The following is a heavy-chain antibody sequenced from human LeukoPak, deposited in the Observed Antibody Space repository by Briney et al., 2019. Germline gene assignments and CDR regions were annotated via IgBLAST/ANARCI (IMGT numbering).Heavy chain of an antibody. J-gene: IGHJ5*02. D-gene: IGHD3-22*01. V-gene: IGHV5-51*01. Sequence: GESLKISCKHSGYNFASQWIGWVRQMPGKGLEWMVIINPGNSDIVYTPSFQGQVSFSADKSTSTVFLQWGSLKASDSAMYYCSTRAFSDTSPVAWGQGTLVTVSS. CDR1: GYNFASQW. CDR2: INPGNSDI. CDR3: STRAFSDTSPVA.